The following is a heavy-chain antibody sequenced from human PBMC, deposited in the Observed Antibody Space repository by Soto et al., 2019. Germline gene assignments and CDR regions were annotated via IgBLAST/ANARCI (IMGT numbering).Heavy chain of an antibody. J-gene: IGHJ4*02. Sequence: SETLSLTCTVSGASIGSGDHYWSWIRQTPGKGLEWIGYIYYRGNSYYNPSLESRASISVDTSKNQFSLTLTSVTAADTAVYYCARDGGDYSSSSVYFDYWGQGTLVTVSS. CDR1: GASIGSGDHY. D-gene: IGHD6-6*01. V-gene: IGHV4-30-4*08. CDR3: ARDGGDYSSSSVYFDY. CDR2: IYYRGNS.